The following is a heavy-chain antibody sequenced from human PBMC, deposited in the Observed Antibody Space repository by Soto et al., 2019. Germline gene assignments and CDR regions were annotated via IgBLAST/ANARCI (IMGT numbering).Heavy chain of an antibody. CDR2: IWSHGTDQ. D-gene: IGHD1-1*01. J-gene: IGHJ4*02. CDR1: GYSITIHG. Sequence: LRLSCAASGYSITIHGMHWVRQAPGKGLEWVALIWSHGTDQYYADSVRGRFTVSRDTSTNTVFLQMHSLRADDTATYYCGKDIRSGSIDYWGQGTPVTVSS. V-gene: IGHV3-33*02. CDR3: GKDIRSGSIDY.